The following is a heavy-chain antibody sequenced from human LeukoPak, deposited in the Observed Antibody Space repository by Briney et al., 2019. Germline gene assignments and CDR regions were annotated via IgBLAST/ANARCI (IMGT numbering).Heavy chain of an antibody. CDR3: ARENSGSELDY. CDR2: IDPRGGST. V-gene: IGHV1-46*01. CDR1: GYTFTIYY. Sequence: ASVTVSCKAYGYTFTIYYMHWVRQAPGQGLEWMGIIDPRGGSTSYAQKIQGRVTLTRDPSTSTVYMELSSLRSEDTAVYYCARENSGSELDYWGQGTLVTVSS. J-gene: IGHJ4*02. D-gene: IGHD1-26*01.